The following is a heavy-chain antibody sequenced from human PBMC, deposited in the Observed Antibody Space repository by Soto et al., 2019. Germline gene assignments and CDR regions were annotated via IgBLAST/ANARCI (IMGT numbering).Heavy chain of an antibody. J-gene: IGHJ5*02. CDR2: IHYSGTT. Sequence: SETLSLTCTVSGASISPYYWNWIRQTPGGGLEWLGYIHYSGTTKYTPSLEARVTMSLDTSKNQFSLNLSSVIAADTAIYYCAGSNLRGYSYAYTWAQGTLVTVSS. D-gene: IGHD5-18*01. V-gene: IGHV4-59*01. CDR3: AGSNLRGYSYAYT. CDR1: GASISPYY.